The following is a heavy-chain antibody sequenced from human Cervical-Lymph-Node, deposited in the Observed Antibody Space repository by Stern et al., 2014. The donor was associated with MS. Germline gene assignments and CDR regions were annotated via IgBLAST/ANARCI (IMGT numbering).Heavy chain of an antibody. CDR3: ARPFDFGDYVPLS. J-gene: IGHJ5*02. CDR1: GFTFSSFA. CDR2: ISYGEVNQ. D-gene: IGHD4-17*01. Sequence: QVQLVQSGGGVVQPGKSLRLSCVASGFTFSSFAMHWVRQAPGQGLEWVAFISYGEVNQYYAGSVKGRFTISRDNSKDTLYLQINGLSAEDTAVYYCARPFDFGDYVPLSWGQGTLVTVSS. V-gene: IGHV3-30*04.